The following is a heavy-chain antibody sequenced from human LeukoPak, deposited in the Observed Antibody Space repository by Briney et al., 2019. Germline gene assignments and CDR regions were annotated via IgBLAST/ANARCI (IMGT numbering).Heavy chain of an antibody. J-gene: IGHJ4*02. CDR3: ASARSENFFFDY. D-gene: IGHD3-3*01. V-gene: IGHV1-2*02. CDR1: GYTFTCYY. CDR2: INPNSGGR. Sequence: ASVKVSCKASGYTFTCYYMHWVRQAPGQGLEWMGWINPNSGGRNYAQKFQGRVTMTRDTSISTAYMELSRLRSDNTAVYYCASARSENFFFDYWGQGTLVTVSS.